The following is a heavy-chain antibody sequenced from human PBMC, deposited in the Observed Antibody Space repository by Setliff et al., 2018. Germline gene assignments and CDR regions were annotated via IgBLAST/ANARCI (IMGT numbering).Heavy chain of an antibody. CDR2: ISHNGNT. Sequence: PSETLSLTCTVSGGSISPYFWSWIRRSPGKGLEWIGYISHNGNTNFNPSLKTRVTMSVDTSKNQFALNLRSVTAADSAVYYCARDRTAYSYGLDVWGQGTTVTVAS. J-gene: IGHJ6*02. CDR3: ARDRTAYSYGLDV. V-gene: IGHV4-59*01. CDR1: GGSISPYF. D-gene: IGHD5-18*01.